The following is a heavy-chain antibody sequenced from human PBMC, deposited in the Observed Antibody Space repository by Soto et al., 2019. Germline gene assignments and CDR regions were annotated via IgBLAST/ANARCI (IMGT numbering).Heavy chain of an antibody. J-gene: IGHJ6*03. D-gene: IGHD3-22*01. CDR3: ARDWLVRRKPYYYMDV. Sequence: GGSLRFSCAASGFTFSSYGMHWVRQAPGKGLEWVAVIWYDGSNKYYADSVKGRFTISRDNSKNTLYLQMNSLRAEDTAVYYCARDWLVRRKPYYYMDVWGKGTTVTVSS. V-gene: IGHV3-33*01. CDR1: GFTFSSYG. CDR2: IWYDGSNK.